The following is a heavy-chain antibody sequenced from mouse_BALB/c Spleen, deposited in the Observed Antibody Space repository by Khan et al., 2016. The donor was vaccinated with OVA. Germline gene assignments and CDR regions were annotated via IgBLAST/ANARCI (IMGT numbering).Heavy chain of an antibody. CDR1: GFTFSSYG. CDR3: ATSYFYGYYFDY. V-gene: IGHV5-17*02. D-gene: IGHD1-1*01. J-gene: IGHJ2*01. Sequence: EVQVVESGGDLVQPGGSRKLSCAASGFTFSSYGMHWVRQAPEKGLEWVAYISGDSNTIYYVDTVKGRFTISRDNPRNTLFLQMTRLMSEDTAMYYCATSYFYGYYFDYWGPGTTLTVSS. CDR2: ISGDSNTI.